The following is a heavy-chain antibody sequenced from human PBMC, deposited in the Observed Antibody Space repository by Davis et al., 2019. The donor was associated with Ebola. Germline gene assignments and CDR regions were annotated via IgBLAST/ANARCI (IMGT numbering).Heavy chain of an antibody. CDR1: GFTFSDYS. Sequence: GESLKISCAASGFTFSDYSMNWVRQAPGKGLEWVSSISTMSSFIYYADSVKGRFTISRDNAKNSLYLQMNSLRAEDTAVYYCAKGNGYWGHGTLVTVSS. CDR2: ISTMSSFI. J-gene: IGHJ4*01. CDR3: AKGNGY. V-gene: IGHV3-21*01. D-gene: IGHD2-8*01.